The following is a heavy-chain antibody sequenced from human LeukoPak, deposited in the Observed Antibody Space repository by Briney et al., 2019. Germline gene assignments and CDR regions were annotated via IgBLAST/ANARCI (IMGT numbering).Heavy chain of an antibody. Sequence: PSETLSLTCAVYGGSFSGYYWSWIRQPPGKGLEWSGEINHSGSTNYNPSLKSRVTISVDTSKNQFSLKLSSVTAADTAVYYCAGSTIFGVVFGRVRTRAPVDYWGQGTLVTVSS. CDR2: INHSGST. CDR1: GGSFSGYY. D-gene: IGHD3-3*01. J-gene: IGHJ4*02. CDR3: AGSTIFGVVFGRVRTRAPVDY. V-gene: IGHV4-34*01.